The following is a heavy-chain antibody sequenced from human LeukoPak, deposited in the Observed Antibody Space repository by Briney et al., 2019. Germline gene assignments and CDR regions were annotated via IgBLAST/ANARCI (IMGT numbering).Heavy chain of an antibody. V-gene: IGHV3-64*01. CDR2: ISNKGGST. CDR3: AKEYTGTFSPFPSYFDN. D-gene: IGHD1-26*01. Sequence: PGGSLRLSCAASGFTFSSYAMHWVRQAPGKGLEYVSGISNKGGSTYYASSVKGRFTISRDNSKNTLYLQMNSLRAEDTAIYYCAKEYTGTFSPFPSYFDNWGQGTLVTVSS. CDR1: GFTFSSYA. J-gene: IGHJ4*02.